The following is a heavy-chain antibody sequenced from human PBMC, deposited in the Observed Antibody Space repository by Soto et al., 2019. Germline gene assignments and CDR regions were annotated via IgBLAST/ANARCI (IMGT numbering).Heavy chain of an antibody. D-gene: IGHD3-22*01. CDR1: GFTFSSYW. V-gene: IGHV3-74*01. CDR2: IKTDGSNK. Sequence: GGFLRLSCAAPGFTFSSYWMHWVRQAPGKGLVWVSGIKTDGSNKNYADSVKGRFTISRDNSKNTLYLQMNSLRAEDTAVYYCARAYYYDSSGPIDYWGQGTLVTVSS. CDR3: ARAYYYDSSGPIDY. J-gene: IGHJ4*02.